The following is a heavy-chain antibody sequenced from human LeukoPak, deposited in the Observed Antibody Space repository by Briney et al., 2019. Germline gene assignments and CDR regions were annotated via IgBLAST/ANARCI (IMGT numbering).Heavy chain of an antibody. Sequence: SETLSLTCSVSGDSISLSFYYWGWIRQPPGKALEWIGSVYYSGTTSYNPSLKSRVTISVDVAKNHFTLTLTTVAAADTAMYYCARGTLYRGWSYYLDFWGQGSQVTVSS. CDR1: GDSISLSFYY. J-gene: IGHJ4*02. CDR3: ARGTLYRGWSYYLDF. V-gene: IGHV4-39*06. D-gene: IGHD6-19*01. CDR2: VYYSGTT.